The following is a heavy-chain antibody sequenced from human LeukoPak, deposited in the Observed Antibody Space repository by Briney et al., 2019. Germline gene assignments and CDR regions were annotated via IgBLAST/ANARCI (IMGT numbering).Heavy chain of an antibody. J-gene: IGHJ6*02. D-gene: IGHD3-3*01. Sequence: SETLSLTCTVSGGSITSSDYYWGWIRRPPGKGLEWIGNIHYSGKTYNNSSLRSRVTISVDTFKDQFSLKLRSVTAADTAVYYCARHYDFWRSYHNYYYGMDVWGQGTTVTVSS. CDR3: ARHYDFWRSYHNYYYGMDV. V-gene: IGHV4-39*01. CDR2: IHYSGKT. CDR1: GGSITSSDYY.